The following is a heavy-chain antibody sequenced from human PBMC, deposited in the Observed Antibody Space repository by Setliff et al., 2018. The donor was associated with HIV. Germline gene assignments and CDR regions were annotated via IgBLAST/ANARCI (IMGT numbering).Heavy chain of an antibody. V-gene: IGHV3-72*01. CDR2: SRNKANNYIT. D-gene: IGHD3-22*01. CDR3: TTDLLSPSYHYDSSGYYHLAEYFQH. CDR1: GFTFSDHY. J-gene: IGHJ1*01. Sequence: AGSLTLTCAVSGFTFSDHYMDWVRQAPGKGLEWVGSSRNKANNYITEYAASVKGRFTISRDDSKHTLYLQMNSLKTEDTAVYYCTTDLLSPSYHYDSSGYYHLAEYFQHWGQGTLVTVSS.